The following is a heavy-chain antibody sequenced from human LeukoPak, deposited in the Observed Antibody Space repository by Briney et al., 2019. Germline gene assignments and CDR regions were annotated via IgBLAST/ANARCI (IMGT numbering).Heavy chain of an antibody. Sequence: GASVRVSCKASGYTFTGYYMHWVRQAPGQGLEWMGWINPNSGGTNYAQKFQGRVTMTRDTSISTAYMELSRLRSDDTAVYYCARVDIVVVVADYWGQGTLVTGSS. V-gene: IGHV1-2*02. CDR2: INPNSGGT. CDR3: ARVDIVVVVADY. J-gene: IGHJ4*02. CDR1: GYTFTGYY. D-gene: IGHD2-15*01.